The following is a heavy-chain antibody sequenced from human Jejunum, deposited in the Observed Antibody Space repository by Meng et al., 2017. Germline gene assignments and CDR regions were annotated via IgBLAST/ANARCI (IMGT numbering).Heavy chain of an antibody. CDR1: GFTFSNYW. CDR3: ATGGYCTTTSCYVSNT. CDR2: INTGGSTT. V-gene: IGHV3-74*01. J-gene: IGHJ5*02. Sequence: GGSLRLSCAASGFTFSNYWMHWVRQTPGKGLVWVSRINTGGSTTNYADSVKGRFTISRDNAKNTLYLQMNSLRAEDTAVYFCATGGYCTTTSCYVSNTWGQGTLVTVSS. D-gene: IGHD2-2*01.